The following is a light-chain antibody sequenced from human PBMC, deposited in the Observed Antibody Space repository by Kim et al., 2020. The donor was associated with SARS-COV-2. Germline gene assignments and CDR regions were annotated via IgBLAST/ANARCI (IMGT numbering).Light chain of an antibody. CDR3: QSYDRTLGGSV. J-gene: IGLJ3*02. CDR2: ANC. CDR1: SSTIEPYYA. Sequence: VIISVAGSSSTIEPYYAVHGYQHVPGPATRPLSYANCNRPSEVPDRFSGSKSGTSASLVITGLQDEDEAVYYCQSYDRTLGGSVFGGGTQLTVL. V-gene: IGLV1-40*01.